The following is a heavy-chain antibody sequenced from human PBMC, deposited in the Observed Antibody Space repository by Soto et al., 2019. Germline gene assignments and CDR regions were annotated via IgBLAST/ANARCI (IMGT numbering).Heavy chain of an antibody. CDR3: AKDRGCSGGSCYSFYYYGMDV. J-gene: IGHJ6*02. CDR2: ISYDGSNK. V-gene: IGHV3-30*18. CDR1: GFTFSSYG. Sequence: GGSLRLSCAASGFTFSSYGMHWVRQAPGKGLEWVAVISYDGSNKYYADSVKGRFTISRDNSKNTLYLQMNSLRAEDTAVYYCAKDRGCSGGSCYSFYYYGMDVWGQGTTVTVSS. D-gene: IGHD2-15*01.